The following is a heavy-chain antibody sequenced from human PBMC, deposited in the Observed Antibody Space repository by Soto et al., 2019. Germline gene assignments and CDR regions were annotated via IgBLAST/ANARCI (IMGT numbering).Heavy chain of an antibody. CDR1: GYSFTSYW. V-gene: IGHV5-51*01. D-gene: IGHD4-4*01. Sequence: GESLKISCKGSGYSFTSYWIDWVRQMPGKGLEWMGIIYPGDSDTRYSPSFQGQVTISADKSISTAYLQWSSLKASDTAMYYCARRPTTEAEYYYGMDVWGQGTTVNAS. CDR2: IYPGDSDT. J-gene: IGHJ6*02. CDR3: ARRPTTEAEYYYGMDV.